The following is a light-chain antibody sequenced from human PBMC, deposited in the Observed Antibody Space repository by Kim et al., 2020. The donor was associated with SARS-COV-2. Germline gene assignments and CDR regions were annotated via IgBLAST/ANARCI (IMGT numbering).Light chain of an antibody. J-gene: IGLJ3*02. Sequence: GQAGTLACTGTSSEVGGYNYVTWYQQHPGKAPKLMIYDVSKRPSGVPDRFSGSKSGNTASLTISGLQAEDEADYSCYSYAGSYTFVFGGGTQLTVL. CDR2: DVS. CDR1: SSEVGGYNY. CDR3: YSYAGSYTFV. V-gene: IGLV2-11*03.